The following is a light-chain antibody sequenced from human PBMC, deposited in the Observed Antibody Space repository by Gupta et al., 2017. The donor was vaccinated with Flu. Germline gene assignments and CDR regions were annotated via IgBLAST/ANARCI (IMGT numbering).Light chain of an antibody. Sequence: DVLMTLSPLSLPVTLGQPASISCRSSEGLVYSDGHIYLHWFQERPGKSPRRLIYEVSHRESGVPDRFSGSGSGTDFTLKISRVEAEDVGVYYCMQGSRWPWAFGQGTKVEIK. CDR1: EGLVYSDGHIY. CDR2: EVS. J-gene: IGKJ1*01. CDR3: MQGSRWPWA. V-gene: IGKV2-30*01.